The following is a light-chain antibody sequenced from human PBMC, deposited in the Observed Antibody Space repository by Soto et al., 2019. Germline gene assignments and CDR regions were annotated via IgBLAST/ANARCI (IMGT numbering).Light chain of an antibody. Sequence: QSVLTQPPSASGPPGQRVTISCSGSVSNIGSNTVNWYQNLPGTAPRFLIYSNDQRPSGVPDRVSGSKSGTSASLAISGLQSEDEADYYCAAWDDSLNAYVFGTGTKVTVL. CDR2: SND. J-gene: IGLJ1*01. CDR3: AAWDDSLNAYV. CDR1: VSNIGSNT. V-gene: IGLV1-44*01.